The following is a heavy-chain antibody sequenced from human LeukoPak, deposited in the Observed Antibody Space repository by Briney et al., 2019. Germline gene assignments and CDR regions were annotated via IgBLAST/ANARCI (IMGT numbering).Heavy chain of an antibody. J-gene: IGHJ5*02. Sequence: GGSLRLSCAASGFTFSSYWMSWVRQAPGKGLEWVANIKQDGSEKYYVDSVKGRFTISRDNAKNSLYLQMNSPRAEDTAVYYCARLVGNYDFWSGYFYNWFDPWGQGTLVTVSS. CDR2: IKQDGSEK. CDR3: ARLVGNYDFWSGYFYNWFDP. V-gene: IGHV3-7*01. D-gene: IGHD3-3*01. CDR1: GFTFSSYW.